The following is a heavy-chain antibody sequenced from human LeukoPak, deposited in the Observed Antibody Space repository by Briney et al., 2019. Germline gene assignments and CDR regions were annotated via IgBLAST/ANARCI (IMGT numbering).Heavy chain of an antibody. Sequence: ASVKVSCKASGYTFTSYDINCVRQATGKGLEWMGWMNPNSGNTSYEQKFQGRVTMTRNTSTSTAYMELSSLRSEDTAVYYCARGRDGSGNYWNYWGQGTLVTVSS. CDR3: ARGRDGSGNYWNY. CDR2: MNPNSGNT. V-gene: IGHV1-8*01. CDR1: GYTFTSYD. D-gene: IGHD3-10*01. J-gene: IGHJ4*02.